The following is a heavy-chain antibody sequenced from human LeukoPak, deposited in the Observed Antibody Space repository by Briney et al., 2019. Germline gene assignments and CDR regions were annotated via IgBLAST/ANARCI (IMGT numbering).Heavy chain of an antibody. J-gene: IGHJ5*02. D-gene: IGHD2-15*01. CDR3: ARHVFAVVVAATPDWFDP. CDR1: GGSISSSSYY. CDR2: IYYSGST. Sequence: PSETLSLTCTVSGGSISSSSYYWGWIRQPPGKGLEWIGSIYYSGSTYYNPSLKSRVTISVDTSKNQFSLKLSSVTAADTAVYYCARHVFAVVVAATPDWFDPWGQGTLVAVSS. V-gene: IGHV4-39*01.